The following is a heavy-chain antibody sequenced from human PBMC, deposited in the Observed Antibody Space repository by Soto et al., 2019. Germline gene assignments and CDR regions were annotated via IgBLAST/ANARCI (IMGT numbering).Heavy chain of an antibody. J-gene: IGHJ4*02. CDR1: GFTFTSSA. V-gene: IGHV1-58*01. Sequence: GASVKVSCKASGFTFTSSAVQWVRQARGQRLEWIGWIVVGSGNTNYAQKFQERVTITRDMSTSTAYMELSSLRSEDTAVYYCAADRSGALILTYWGQGTLVTVSS. CDR2: IVVGSGNT. CDR3: AADRSGALILTY. D-gene: IGHD3-9*01.